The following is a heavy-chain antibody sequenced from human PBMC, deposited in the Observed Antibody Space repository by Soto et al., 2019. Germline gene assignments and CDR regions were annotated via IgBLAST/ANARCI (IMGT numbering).Heavy chain of an antibody. CDR1: GYSFTSYW. V-gene: IGHV5-51*01. CDR3: ARHGGNIVLLVFALHYYCMDV. CDR2: IYPGDSYT. Sequence: GESLKISCKGSGYSFTSYWIGWVRQMPGKSLEWMGIIYPGDSYTRYSPSFQGQVTISADKSISTAYLQWSSLKASDTAMYYCARHGGNIVLLVFALHYYCMDVWGQGTTVTVSS. J-gene: IGHJ6*02. D-gene: IGHD2-8*01.